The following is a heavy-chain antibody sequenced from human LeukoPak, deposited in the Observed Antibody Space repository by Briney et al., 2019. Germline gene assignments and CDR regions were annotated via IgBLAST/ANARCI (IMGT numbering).Heavy chain of an antibody. CDR3: ARGSSLMIDY. Sequence: ASVKVSCKASGYTFTSYYMHWLRQAPGQGLERMGIINPSGGSTSYAQRFQGRVTMTRHTSTSTVYMELSSLRSEDTAVYYCARGSSLMIDYWGQGTLVTVSS. V-gene: IGHV1-46*01. CDR1: GYTFTSYY. D-gene: IGHD2-8*01. CDR2: INPSGGST. J-gene: IGHJ4*02.